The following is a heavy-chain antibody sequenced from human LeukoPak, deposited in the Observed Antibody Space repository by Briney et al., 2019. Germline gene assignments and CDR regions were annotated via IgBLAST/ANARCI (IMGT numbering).Heavy chain of an antibody. Sequence: SETLSLTCTVSGGSISSYYWSWIRQPPGKGLEWIGYIYYSGSTNYNPSLKSRVTISVDTSKNQFSLKLSPVTAADTAVYYCARHVKGWLLLKEGLGAFDIWGQGTMVTVSS. D-gene: IGHD3-22*01. CDR2: IYYSGST. J-gene: IGHJ3*02. V-gene: IGHV4-59*08. CDR3: ARHVKGWLLLKEGLGAFDI. CDR1: GGSISSYY.